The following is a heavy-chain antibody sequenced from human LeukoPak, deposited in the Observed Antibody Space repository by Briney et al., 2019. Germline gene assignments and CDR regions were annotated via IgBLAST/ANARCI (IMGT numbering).Heavy chain of an antibody. CDR2: ISGSGGST. J-gene: IGHJ4*02. Sequence: GGSLRLSCEVSGFTFSTYGMSWVRQAPGKGLEWVSAISGSGGSTYYADSVKGRFTISRDNSKNTLYPQMNSLRAEDTAVYYCAKGQWGYFDYWGQGTLVTVSS. CDR3: AKGQWGYFDY. CDR1: GFTFSTYG. D-gene: IGHD6-19*01. V-gene: IGHV3-23*01.